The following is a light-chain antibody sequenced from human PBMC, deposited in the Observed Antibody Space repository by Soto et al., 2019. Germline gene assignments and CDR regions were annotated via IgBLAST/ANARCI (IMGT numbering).Light chain of an antibody. CDR1: QSVSSN. CDR3: QQYNIWPPYT. J-gene: IGKJ2*01. CDR2: GAS. Sequence: EIVMTQSPATLSVSPGERATLSCRASQSVSSNLAWYQQRPGQAPRLLISGASTRATGIPARISGSGSGTEFTLTISSLQSEDFAVYYCQQYNIWPPYTFGQGTKLE. V-gene: IGKV3-15*01.